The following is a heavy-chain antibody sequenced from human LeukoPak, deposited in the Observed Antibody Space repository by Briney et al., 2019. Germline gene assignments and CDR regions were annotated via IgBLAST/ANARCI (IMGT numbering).Heavy chain of an antibody. CDR3: ASETVFTIFGYYMDV. CDR2: MDYSGNP. CDR1: GGSISSYY. V-gene: IGHV4-59*08. Sequence: PSETLSLTCTVSGGSISSYYWSWIRQPPGKGLEWIGYMDYSGNPNYNPSLKSRVSISVDTSKNQFSLKLSSVTAADTAVYYCASETVFTIFGYYMDVWGKGTTVTVSS. D-gene: IGHD3-3*01. J-gene: IGHJ6*03.